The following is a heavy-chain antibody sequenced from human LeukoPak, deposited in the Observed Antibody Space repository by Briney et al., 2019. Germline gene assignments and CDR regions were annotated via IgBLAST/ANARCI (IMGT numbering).Heavy chain of an antibody. J-gene: IGHJ4*02. D-gene: IGHD6-19*01. V-gene: IGHV4-59*01. CDR1: GGSITYYY. Sequence: SETLSLTCTVSGGSITYYYWNWIRQPPGKGLEWIGYIYYSGSTNYNPSLKSRVTISVDTSKNQFSLRLTSVTAVDTAVYYCARVTSSVWYYLDYWGQGALVTVSS. CDR3: ARVTSSVWYYLDY. CDR2: IYYSGST.